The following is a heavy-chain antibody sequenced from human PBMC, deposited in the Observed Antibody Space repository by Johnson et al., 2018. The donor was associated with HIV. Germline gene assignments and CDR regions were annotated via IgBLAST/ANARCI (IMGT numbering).Heavy chain of an antibody. CDR2: IRSKANSYAT. CDR3: AKDYYVSSGDAFDI. D-gene: IGHD3-22*01. Sequence: VQLVESGGGLVQPGGSLKLSCAASGFTFSGSAMHWVRQASGKGLEWVGRIRSKANSYATAYAASVKGRFTISRDDSKNTAYLKMNSLKTEDTAVYYCAKDYYVSSGDAFDIWGQGTMVTVSS. J-gene: IGHJ3*02. V-gene: IGHV3-73*01. CDR1: GFTFSGSA.